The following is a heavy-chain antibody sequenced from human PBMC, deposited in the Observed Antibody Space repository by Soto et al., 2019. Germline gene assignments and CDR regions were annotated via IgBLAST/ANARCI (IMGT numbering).Heavy chain of an antibody. CDR2: ISGGTSTI. V-gene: IGHV3-11*01. CDR3: VRHGSVDTTNWFDP. D-gene: IGHD5-18*01. CDR1: GFTFSDYY. Sequence: GGSLRLSCAASGFTFSDYYMSWIRQAPGKGLEWISYISGGTSTIYYADSVKGRFTISRDNAKNSLYLQMNSLRAEDTAVYYCVRHGSVDTTNWFDPWGQGILVTSPQ. J-gene: IGHJ5*02.